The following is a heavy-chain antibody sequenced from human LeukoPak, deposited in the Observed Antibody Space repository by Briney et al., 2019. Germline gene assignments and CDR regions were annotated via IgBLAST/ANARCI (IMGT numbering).Heavy chain of an antibody. Sequence: SETLSLTCAVYGGSFSGYYWSWIRQPPGKGLEWIGEINHSGSTNYNPSLKSRVTISVDASKNQFSLKLSSVTAADTAVYYCARGLGSSRGQATVPRYPTKDYWGQGTLVTVSS. D-gene: IGHD6-13*01. V-gene: IGHV4-34*01. J-gene: IGHJ4*02. CDR3: ARGLGSSRGQATVPRYPTKDY. CDR1: GGSFSGYY. CDR2: INHSGST.